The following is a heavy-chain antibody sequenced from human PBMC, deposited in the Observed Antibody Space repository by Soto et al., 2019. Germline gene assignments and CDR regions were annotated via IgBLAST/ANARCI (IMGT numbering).Heavy chain of an antibody. CDR2: INHSGST. CDR3: ARGGEQLVPGYFDY. D-gene: IGHD6-6*01. J-gene: IGHJ4*02. CDR1: GGSFSGYY. Sequence: SETLSLTCAVYGGSFSGYYWSWIRQPPGKGLEWIGEINHSGSTNYNPSLKSRVTISVDTSKNQFSLKLSSVTAADTAVYYCARGGEQLVPGYFDYWGQGTLVTVS. V-gene: IGHV4-34*01.